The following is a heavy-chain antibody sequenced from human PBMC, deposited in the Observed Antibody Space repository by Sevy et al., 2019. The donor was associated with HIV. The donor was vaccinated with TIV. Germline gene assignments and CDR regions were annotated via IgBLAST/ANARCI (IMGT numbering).Heavy chain of an antibody. D-gene: IGHD3-10*01. CDR3: ASLRSSRYGSGSGIHYYFDN. V-gene: IGHV4-38-2*01. Sequence: SETLSLTCAVSGYSISSGYYWGWIRQPPGKGLEWIGSIYPSGSTYYNPSLKSRVTISVDTSKNQFSLKLSSVTAADTAVYYCASLRSSRYGSGSGIHYYFDNWGQGTLVTVSS. J-gene: IGHJ4*02. CDR2: IYPSGST. CDR1: GYSISSGYY.